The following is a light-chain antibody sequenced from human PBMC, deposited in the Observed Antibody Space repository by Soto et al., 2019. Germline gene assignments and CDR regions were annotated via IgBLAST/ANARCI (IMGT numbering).Light chain of an antibody. J-gene: IGLJ2*01. CDR1: SSDVAAYNY. Sequence: QSVLTQPGSVSGSPGQSVTISCTGTSSDVAAYNYVSWYQQHPGKAPKLLICDVSRRPSGVPDRFSGSKSGNTASLTISGLQAEDEADYYCCSYAGSYTYVVFGGGTKVTVL. V-gene: IGLV2-11*01. CDR2: DVS. CDR3: CSYAGSYTYVV.